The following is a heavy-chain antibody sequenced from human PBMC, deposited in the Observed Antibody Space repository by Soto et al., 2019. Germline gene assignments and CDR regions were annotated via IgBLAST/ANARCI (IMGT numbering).Heavy chain of an antibody. D-gene: IGHD1-26*01. Sequence: HPGGSLRLSCAASGFTFSSYAMHWVRQAPGKGLEWVAVISYDGSNKYYADSVKGRFTISRDNSKNTLYLQMNSLRAEDTAVYYCARDKGIVGATSSEPPPPRPYYYHGMDVWGQGTTVTVSS. CDR1: GFTFSSYA. CDR3: ARDKGIVGATSSEPPPPRPYYYHGMDV. V-gene: IGHV3-30-3*01. J-gene: IGHJ6*02. CDR2: ISYDGSNK.